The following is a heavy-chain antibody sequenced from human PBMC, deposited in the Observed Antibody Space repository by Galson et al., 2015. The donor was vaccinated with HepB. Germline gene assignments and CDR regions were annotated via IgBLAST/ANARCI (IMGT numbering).Heavy chain of an antibody. CDR2: ISGSGGST. CDR3: YYYDSSGYYQDAFDI. V-gene: IGHV3-23*01. Sequence: SLRLSCAASGFTFSSYAMSWVRQAPGKGLEWVSAISGSGGSTYYADSVKGRFTISRDNSKNTLYLQMNSLRAEDTAVYYPYYYDSSGYYQDAFDIWGQGTMVTVSS. J-gene: IGHJ3*02. CDR1: GFTFSSYA. D-gene: IGHD3-22*01.